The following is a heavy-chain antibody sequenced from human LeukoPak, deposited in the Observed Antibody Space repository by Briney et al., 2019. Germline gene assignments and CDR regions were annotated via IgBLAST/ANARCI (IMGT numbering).Heavy chain of an antibody. J-gene: IGHJ4*02. CDR1: GGSISSSSYY. CDR2: INHSGST. D-gene: IGHD3-16*02. V-gene: IGHV4-39*07. CDR3: ARIYVWGSYRFDY. Sequence: NPSETLSLTCTVSGGSISSSSYYWSWIRQPPGKGLEWIGEINHSGSTNYNPSLKSRVTISVDTSKNQFSLKLSSVTAADTAVYYCARIYVWGSYRFDYWGQGTLVTVSS.